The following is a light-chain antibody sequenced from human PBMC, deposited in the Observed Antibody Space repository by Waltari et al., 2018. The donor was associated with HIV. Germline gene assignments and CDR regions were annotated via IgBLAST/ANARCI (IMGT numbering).Light chain of an antibody. CDR2: KDP. CDR3: QAADTGGFYDMI. Sequence: SYDLTQPPSVSVSPGQTARITCTGSGLGQHHAYWSQQKPGQAPKLVIRKDPGRPSGTPERFSGSSSGTTVTLTISGVQAEDEADYYCQAADTGGFYDMIFGGGTKLTVL. J-gene: IGLJ2*01. CDR1: GLGQHH. V-gene: IGLV3-25*03.